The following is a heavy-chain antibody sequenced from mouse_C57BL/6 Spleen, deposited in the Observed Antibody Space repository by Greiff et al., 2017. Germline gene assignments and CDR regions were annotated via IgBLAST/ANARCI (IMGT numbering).Heavy chain of an antibody. Sequence: EADGGLVQPKGSLKLSCAASGFSFNTYAMNWVRQAPGKGLEWVARIRSKSNNYATYYADSVKDRFTISRDDSESMLYLQMNNLKTEDTAMYYCVRHDYSLAWFAYWGQGTLVTVSA. CDR1: GFSFNTYA. V-gene: IGHV10-1*01. CDR2: IRSKSNNYAT. CDR3: VRHDYSLAWFAY. D-gene: IGHD2-12*01. J-gene: IGHJ3*01.